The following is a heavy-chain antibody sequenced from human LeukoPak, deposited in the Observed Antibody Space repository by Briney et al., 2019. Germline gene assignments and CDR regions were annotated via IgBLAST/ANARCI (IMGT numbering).Heavy chain of an antibody. V-gene: IGHV4-59*08. CDR2: IYYSGST. Sequence: SETLSLTCTVSGGSISSYYWSWIRQPPGKGLEWIGYIYYSGSTNYNPSLKSRVTISVDTSKNQFSLKLSSVTAADTAVYYCARTVGATNRWFDPWGQGTLVTVSS. D-gene: IGHD1-26*01. J-gene: IGHJ5*02. CDR1: GGSISSYY. CDR3: ARTVGATNRWFDP.